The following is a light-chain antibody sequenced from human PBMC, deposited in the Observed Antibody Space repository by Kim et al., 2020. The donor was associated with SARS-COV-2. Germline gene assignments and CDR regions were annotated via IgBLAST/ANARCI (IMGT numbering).Light chain of an antibody. Sequence: EIVMTQSPVTLSVSPGERATLSCRASQSVLTDLAWYQQKPGQAPRLLIYAASTRATGVPARFSGSGSGTEFTLTISSLQSEDFAVYFCQQYYNRPPCTFGQGTKLEI. CDR3: QQYYNRPPCT. V-gene: IGKV3-15*01. J-gene: IGKJ2*02. CDR1: QSVLTD. CDR2: AAS.